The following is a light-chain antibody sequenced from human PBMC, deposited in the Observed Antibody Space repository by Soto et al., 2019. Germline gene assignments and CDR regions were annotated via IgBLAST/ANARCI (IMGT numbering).Light chain of an antibody. CDR3: QQAYSFPVT. Sequence: DLQMPQSPSTIPASVGDRVTISCRASQGIGNALAWYQQRPGKAPKLLIYAASNLQSGVPSRFSGSGSGTEFTLTIGSLQPEDFATYYCQQAYSFPVTFGQGTRLEI. J-gene: IGKJ5*01. CDR2: AAS. CDR1: QGIGNA. V-gene: IGKV1-12*01.